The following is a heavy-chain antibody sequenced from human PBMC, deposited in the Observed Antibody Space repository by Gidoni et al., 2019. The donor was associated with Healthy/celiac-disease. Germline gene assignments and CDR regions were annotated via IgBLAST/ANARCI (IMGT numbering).Heavy chain of an antibody. Sequence: QVQLVESGGGVVQPGRSLRLSCAASGFTFSSYAMPWVRQAPGTGLEWVAVISYDGSNKYYADSVKGRFTISRDNSKNTLYLQMNSLRAEDTAVYYCARDPGGGGDQWPLRGAFDIWGQGTMVTVSS. V-gene: IGHV3-30-3*01. J-gene: IGHJ3*02. D-gene: IGHD6-19*01. CDR2: ISYDGSNK. CDR3: ARDPGGGGDQWPLRGAFDI. CDR1: GFTFSSYA.